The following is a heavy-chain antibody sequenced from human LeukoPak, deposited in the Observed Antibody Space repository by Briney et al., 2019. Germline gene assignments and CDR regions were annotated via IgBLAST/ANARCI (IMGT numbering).Heavy chain of an antibody. CDR3: ARLAVYYYDSSGYYGYFDY. CDR1: GGSISSYY. Sequence: NPSETLSLTCAVSGGSISSYYWSWIRQPAGKGLEWIGRIYTGGSTNYNPSLKSRVTMSVDTSKNQFSLKLSSVTAADTAVYYCARLAVYYYDSSGYYGYFDYWGQGTLVTVSS. D-gene: IGHD3-22*01. CDR2: IYTGGST. J-gene: IGHJ4*02. V-gene: IGHV4-4*07.